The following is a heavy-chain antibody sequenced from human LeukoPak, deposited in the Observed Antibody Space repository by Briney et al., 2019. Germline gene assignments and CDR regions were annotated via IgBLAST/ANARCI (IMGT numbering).Heavy chain of an antibody. J-gene: IGHJ3*02. D-gene: IGHD3-10*01. CDR3: ARGDYYGSGSYFAFDI. V-gene: IGHV4-30-2*01. CDR1: GGSISSGGYS. Sequence: SETLSLTCTVSGGSISSGGYSWSWIRQPPGKGLEWIGYIYHSGSTYYNPSLKSRVTISVDRSKNQFSLKLSSVTAADTAVYYCARGDYYGSGSYFAFDIWGQGTMVTVSS. CDR2: IYHSGST.